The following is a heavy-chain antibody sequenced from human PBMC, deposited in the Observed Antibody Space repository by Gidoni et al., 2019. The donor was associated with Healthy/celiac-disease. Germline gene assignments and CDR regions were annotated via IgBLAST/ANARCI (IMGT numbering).Heavy chain of an antibody. CDR3: AHRRVNWNYPNDAFDI. D-gene: IGHD1-7*01. V-gene: IGHV2-5*02. CDR2: IYWDDDK. Sequence: QITLKESGPTLVKPTQTLTLTCTFSGFSLSTSGVGVGWIRQPPGKALEWLALIYWDDDKRYSPSLKSRLTITKDTSKNQVVLTMTNMDPVDTATYYCAHRRVNWNYPNDAFDIWGQGTMVTVSS. CDR1: GFSLSTSGVG. J-gene: IGHJ3*02.